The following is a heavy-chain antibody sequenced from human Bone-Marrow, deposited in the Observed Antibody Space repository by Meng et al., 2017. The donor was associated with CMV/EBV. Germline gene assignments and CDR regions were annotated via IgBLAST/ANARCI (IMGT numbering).Heavy chain of an antibody. V-gene: IGHV3-49*04. CDR2: IRSKAYGGTT. CDR1: GFTFGDYA. D-gene: IGHD6-13*01. CDR3: ARDQGVEFGSSWYYYYYGMDV. Sequence: GGSLRLSCTASGFTFGDYAMSWVRQAPGKGLEWVGFIRSKAYGGTTEYAASVKGRFTISRDDSKSIAYLQMNSLKTEDTAVYYCARDQGVEFGSSWYYYYYGMDVWGQGTTVTVSS. J-gene: IGHJ6*02.